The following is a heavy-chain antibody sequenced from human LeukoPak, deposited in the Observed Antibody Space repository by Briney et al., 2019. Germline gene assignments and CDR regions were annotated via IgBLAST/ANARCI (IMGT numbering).Heavy chain of an antibody. Sequence: GGSLRLSCAASGVTLSSYWMTWVRQAPGKGLEWVANIKEDGSEKHYVDSVEGRFTISRDNAKNSLSLEMNSLRAEDTAVYYCVRSYDYWGQGTQVTVSS. CDR2: IKEDGSEK. CDR3: VRSYDY. CDR1: GVTLSSYW. J-gene: IGHJ4*02. V-gene: IGHV3-7*01.